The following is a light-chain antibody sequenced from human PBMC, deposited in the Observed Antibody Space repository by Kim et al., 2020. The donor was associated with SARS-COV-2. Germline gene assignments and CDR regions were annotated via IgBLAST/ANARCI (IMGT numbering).Light chain of an antibody. J-gene: IGKJ4*01. V-gene: IGKV3-15*01. CDR2: VAF. Sequence: PGESVTLSCRASQLVNSNLAWYQQRPGQAPRFLISVAFTRATGVPARFSGGGSGTEFTLTINSLQSEDFAIYYCQQYNDWPLTFGGGTKVDIK. CDR3: QQYNDWPLT. CDR1: QLVNSN.